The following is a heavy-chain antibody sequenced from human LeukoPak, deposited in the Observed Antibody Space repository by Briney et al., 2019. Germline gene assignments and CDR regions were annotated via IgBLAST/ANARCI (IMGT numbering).Heavy chain of an antibody. CDR2: ISSSGSTI. D-gene: IGHD6-6*01. CDR1: GFTFSSYE. CDR3: ARVIEYSSSADIDY. J-gene: IGHJ4*02. V-gene: IGHV3-48*03. Sequence: GGSLRLTCAASGFTFSSYEMNWVRQAPGKGLEWVSYISSSGSTIYYADSVKGRFTISRDNAKNSLYLQMNSLRAEDTAVYYCARVIEYSSSADIDYWGQGTLVTVSS.